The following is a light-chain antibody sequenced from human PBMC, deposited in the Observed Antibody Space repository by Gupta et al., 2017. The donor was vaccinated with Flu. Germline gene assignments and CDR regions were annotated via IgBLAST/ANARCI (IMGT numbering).Light chain of an antibody. V-gene: IGKV3-20*01. CDR3: QQDSDFFST. CDR1: QSVRRSQ. CDR2: GAS. Sequence: GTLSLSPGESATLSCRASQSVRRSQIAWYQQKPGQAPRLLMYGASTRATGIPDRFSGRGSGTXFTLSIXRLEPEDFVVYYCQQDSDFFSTFGXGTKLAIK. J-gene: IGKJ2*01.